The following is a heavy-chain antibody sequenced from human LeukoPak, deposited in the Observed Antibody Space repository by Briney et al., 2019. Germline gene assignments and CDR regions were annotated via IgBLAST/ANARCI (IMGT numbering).Heavy chain of an antibody. D-gene: IGHD2-21*02. V-gene: IGHV4-4*07. CDR2: IHASGST. Sequence: SETLPLTCTVSGGSISSYYWTWIRQPAGKGPEWIGRIHASGSTNYNPSLKSRVNMSVDTSKNQFSLRLNSVTAADTAVYYCARVTDPRYNWFDPWGQGTLVTVSS. J-gene: IGHJ5*02. CDR1: GGSISSYY. CDR3: ARVTDPRYNWFDP.